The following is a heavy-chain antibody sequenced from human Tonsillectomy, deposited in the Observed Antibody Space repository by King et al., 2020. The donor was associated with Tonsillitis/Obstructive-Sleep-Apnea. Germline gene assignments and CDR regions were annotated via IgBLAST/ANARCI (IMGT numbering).Heavy chain of an antibody. J-gene: IGHJ5*02. V-gene: IGHV1-18*01. CDR3: ARGSIVVVPADNWFDP. CDR1: GYTFTSYG. CDR2: ISAYNGNT. Sequence: VQLVESGAEVKKPGASVKVSCTASGYTFTSYGISWVRQAPGHGLEWMGWISAYNGNTNYAQKLQGRVTMTTDTSTSTAYMELRSLRSDDTAVYYCARGSIVVVPADNWFDPWGQGTLVTVSS. D-gene: IGHD2-2*01.